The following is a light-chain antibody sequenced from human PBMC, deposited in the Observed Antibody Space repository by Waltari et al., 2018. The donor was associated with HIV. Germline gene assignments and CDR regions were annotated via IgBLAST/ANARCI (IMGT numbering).Light chain of an antibody. Sequence: QSVLTQPPSLSEAPRTRVTISCSGSHSNIGNNAVNWYQQLPGKAPKLLIYYNDLLPSGVSDRFSGSRSGTSASLAISGLQSEDEAHYYCASWDDRLNGWVFGGGTQLTVL. CDR3: ASWDDRLNGWV. CDR2: YND. J-gene: IGLJ3*02. CDR1: HSNIGNNA. V-gene: IGLV1-36*01.